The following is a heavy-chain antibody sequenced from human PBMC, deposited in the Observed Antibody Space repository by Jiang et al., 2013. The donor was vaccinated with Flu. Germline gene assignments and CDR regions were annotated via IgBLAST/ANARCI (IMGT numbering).Heavy chain of an antibody. J-gene: IGHJ4*02. Sequence: TVSGGSISSYYWSWIRQPPGKGLEWIGYIYYSGSTNYNPSLKSRVTISVDTSKNQFSLKLSSVTAADTAVYYCARGDFEGVAEDYWGQGTLVTVSS. V-gene: IGHV4-59*01. CDR3: ARGDFEGVAEDY. CDR2: IYYSGST. CDR1: GGSISSYY. D-gene: IGHD6-19*01.